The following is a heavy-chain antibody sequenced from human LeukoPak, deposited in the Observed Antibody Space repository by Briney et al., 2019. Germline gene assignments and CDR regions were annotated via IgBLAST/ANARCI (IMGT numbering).Heavy chain of an antibody. CDR1: GYTLTELS. J-gene: IGHJ4*02. CDR2: FDPEDGET. CDR3: ATDGGGVTPRDY. D-gene: IGHD3-16*01. Sequence: ASVKVSCKVSGYTLTELSMHWVRQAPGKGLEWMGGFDPEDGETIYAQKFQGRVTMTEDTSTDTAYMELSSLRSEDTAVYYCATDGGGVTPRDYWGQGTLVTVSS. V-gene: IGHV1-24*01.